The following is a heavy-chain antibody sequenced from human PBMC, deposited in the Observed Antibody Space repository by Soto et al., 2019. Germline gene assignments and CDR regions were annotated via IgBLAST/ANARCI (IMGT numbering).Heavy chain of an antibody. CDR1: GFTFINYA. J-gene: IGHJ2*01. CDR2: ISGGGDRT. V-gene: IGHV3-23*01. CDR3: ARKVLGSTSRPDWWYFDL. Sequence: VPLLESGGGLVQPGGSLRLSCVGSGFTFINYAINWVRQTPGKGLELVSGISGGGDRTFDADSVKGRFTISRDNSKNTVNLQMTSLRADDTAVYYCARKVLGSTSRPDWWYFDLWGRGTRVTVSS. D-gene: IGHD2-2*01.